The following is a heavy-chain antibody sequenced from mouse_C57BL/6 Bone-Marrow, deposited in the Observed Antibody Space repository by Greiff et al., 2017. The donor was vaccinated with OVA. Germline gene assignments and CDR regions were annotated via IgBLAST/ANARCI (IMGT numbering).Heavy chain of an antibody. CDR1: GYTFTSYG. CDR2: IYPRSGNT. J-gene: IGHJ1*03. CDR3: AVRRDWYFDV. D-gene: IGHD2-14*01. Sequence: QVQLQQSGAELAMPEASVKLSCKASGYTFTSYGISWVKQRTGQGLEWIGEIYPRSGNTYYNEKFKGKATLTADKSSSTAYMELRSLTSEDSAVYFCAVRRDWYFDVWGTGTTVTVSS. V-gene: IGHV1-81*01.